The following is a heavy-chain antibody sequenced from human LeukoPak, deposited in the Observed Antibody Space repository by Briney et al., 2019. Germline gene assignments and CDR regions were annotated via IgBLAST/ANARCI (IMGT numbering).Heavy chain of an antibody. Sequence: GGSLRLSCAASGFTFSSYAMSWVRQAPGKGLEWVSSISSSSSYIYYADSVKGRFTISRDNAKNSPYLQMNSLRAEDTAVYYCAHKGSSGGYVGWFDPWGQGTLVTVSS. CDR1: GFTFSSYA. J-gene: IGHJ5*02. CDR3: AHKGSSGGYVGWFDP. V-gene: IGHV3-21*01. CDR2: ISSSSSYI. D-gene: IGHD1-26*01.